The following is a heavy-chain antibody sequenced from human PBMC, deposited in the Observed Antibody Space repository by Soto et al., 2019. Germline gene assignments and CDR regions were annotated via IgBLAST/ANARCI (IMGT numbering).Heavy chain of an antibody. J-gene: IGHJ5*02. CDR1: GGTFSSYA. V-gene: IGHV1-69*06. D-gene: IGHD3-3*01. CDR2: IIPIFGTA. Sequence: VKVSCKASGGTFSSYAISWVRQAPGQGLEWMGGIIPIFGTANYAQKFQGRVTITADKSTSTAYMELSSLRSEDTAVYYCARDMEGDDFWSGNWFDPWGQGTLVTVSS. CDR3: ARDMEGDDFWSGNWFDP.